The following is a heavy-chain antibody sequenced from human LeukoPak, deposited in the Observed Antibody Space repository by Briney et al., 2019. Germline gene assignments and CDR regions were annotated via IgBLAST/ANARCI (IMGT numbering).Heavy chain of an antibody. CDR3: ARGPVLTGSLLYYYYYMDV. Sequence: SETLSPTCAVYGGSFSGYYWSWIRQPPGKGLEWIGEINHSGSTNYNPSLKSRVTISVDTSKNQFSLKLSSVTAADTAVYYCARGPVLTGSLLYYYYYMDVWGKGTTVTVSS. CDR2: INHSGST. CDR1: GGSFSGYY. D-gene: IGHD3-9*01. J-gene: IGHJ6*03. V-gene: IGHV4-34*01.